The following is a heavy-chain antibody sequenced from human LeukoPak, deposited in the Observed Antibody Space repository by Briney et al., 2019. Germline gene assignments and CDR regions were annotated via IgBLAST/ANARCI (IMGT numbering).Heavy chain of an antibody. Sequence: GGSLRLSCAASGFTFRHYWMSWVRQAPGKGLEWVANMNQDGREKYYVDSVKGRFTISRDNARNSLYLQMNSLRAEGTAIYYCATDDYGPAGYGGQGTLVTVSS. CDR3: ATDDYGPAGY. CDR1: GFTFRHYW. CDR2: MNQDGREK. V-gene: IGHV3-7*01. D-gene: IGHD4-17*01. J-gene: IGHJ4*02.